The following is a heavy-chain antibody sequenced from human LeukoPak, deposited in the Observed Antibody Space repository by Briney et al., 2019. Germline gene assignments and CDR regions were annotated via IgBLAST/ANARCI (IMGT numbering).Heavy chain of an antibody. V-gene: IGHV4-31*03. D-gene: IGHD2-15*01. Sequence: PSETLSLTCTVSGGSISSGGYYWSWIRQHPGKGLEWIGYIYYSGSTYYNPSLKSRVTISVDTSKNQFSLKLSSVTAADTAVYYCARQVVAATYYYYGMDVWGQGTTVTVS. CDR3: ARQVVAATYYYYGMDV. CDR1: GGSISSGGYY. CDR2: IYYSGST. J-gene: IGHJ6*02.